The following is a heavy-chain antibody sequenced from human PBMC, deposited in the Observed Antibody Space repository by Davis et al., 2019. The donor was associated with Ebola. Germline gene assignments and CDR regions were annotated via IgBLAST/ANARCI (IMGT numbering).Heavy chain of an antibody. CDR3: ARRQWELHYYGMDV. CDR1: GYTFTDYY. V-gene: IGHV1/OR15-3*02. D-gene: IGHD1-26*01. Sequence: ASVTVSCMASGYTFTDYYMHWVRQAPGRRLEWMGWINAGNGNTKYSQKFQGRVTITRDTSASTAYMELSSLRSEDTAVYYCARRQWELHYYGMDVWGQGTTVTVSS. J-gene: IGHJ6*02. CDR2: INAGNGNT.